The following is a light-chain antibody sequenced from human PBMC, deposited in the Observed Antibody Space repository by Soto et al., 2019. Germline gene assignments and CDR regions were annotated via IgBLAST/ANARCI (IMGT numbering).Light chain of an antibody. V-gene: IGKV1-6*01. J-gene: IGKJ1*01. CDR2: GAS. CDR1: QGSGNA. CDR3: LQDIHWPWT. Sequence: TQTPHCPSXSVGDRXTTSCXASQGSGNALGWFQQRPGKPPKLLIYGASNLRCGVPPRFSASGSGTDFTLAISSLQPEDSAPYYCLQDIHWPWTFGQGTKVDI.